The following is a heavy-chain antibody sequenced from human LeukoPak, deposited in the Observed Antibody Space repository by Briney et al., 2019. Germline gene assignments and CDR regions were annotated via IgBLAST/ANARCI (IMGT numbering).Heavy chain of an antibody. Sequence: PSETLSLTCTVSGASINTYYWNWIRQPPGKGLEWIGYIHNTGGSNSNPSLKSRVTMSLDTSRNQFSLRLTSVTAADTAVYCCARGPTNWFGELLGNWFDPWGQGILVTVSS. V-gene: IGHV4-59*01. CDR3: ARGPTNWFGELLGNWFDP. CDR1: GASINTYY. D-gene: IGHD3-10*01. J-gene: IGHJ5*02. CDR2: IHNTGGS.